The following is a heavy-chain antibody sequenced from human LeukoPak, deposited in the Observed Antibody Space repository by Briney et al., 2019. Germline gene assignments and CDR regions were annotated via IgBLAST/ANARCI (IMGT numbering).Heavy chain of an antibody. Sequence: GGSLRLSCAASGFTFSSYGMHWVRQAPGKGLEWVAVIWYDGSNKYYADSVKGRFTISRDNSKNTLYLQMNSLRAEDTAVYYCARVRASSGWYSLDYWGQGTLVTVSS. CDR3: ARVRASSGWYSLDY. CDR1: GFTFSSYG. CDR2: IWYDGSNK. J-gene: IGHJ4*02. D-gene: IGHD6-19*01. V-gene: IGHV3-33*01.